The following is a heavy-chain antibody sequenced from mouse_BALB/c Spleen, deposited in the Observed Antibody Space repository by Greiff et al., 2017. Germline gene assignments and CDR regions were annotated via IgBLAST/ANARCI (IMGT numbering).Heavy chain of an antibody. D-gene: IGHD2-4*01. J-gene: IGHJ3*01. CDR1: GYTFTSYV. V-gene: IGHV1-14*01. CDR3: AREDGLRRGAWFAY. Sequence: EVHLVESGPELVKPGASVKMSCKASGYTFTSYVMHWVKQKPGQGLEWIGYINPYNDGTKYNEKFKGKATLTSDESSSTAYMELSSLTSEDSAVYYCAREDGLRRGAWFAYWGQGTLVTVSA. CDR2: INPYNDGT.